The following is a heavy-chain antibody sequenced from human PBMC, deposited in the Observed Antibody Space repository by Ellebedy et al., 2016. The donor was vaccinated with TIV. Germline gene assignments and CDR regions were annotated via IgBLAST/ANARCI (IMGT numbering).Heavy chain of an antibody. V-gene: IGHV6-1*01. CDR1: GDSVSSNSAA. CDR3: ARDQCGLVTSGTYNWAFDY. CDR2: TYYRSKWHN. J-gene: IGHJ4*02. Sequence: SQTLSLTCVIFGDSVSSNSAAWNWIRQSPSRGLEWLGRTYYRSKWHNDYAMSVIGRMTINADPSKNQFTLQLTSATPEETAGYYCARDQCGLVTSGTYNWAFDYWGQGALATVSS. D-gene: IGHD1-1*01.